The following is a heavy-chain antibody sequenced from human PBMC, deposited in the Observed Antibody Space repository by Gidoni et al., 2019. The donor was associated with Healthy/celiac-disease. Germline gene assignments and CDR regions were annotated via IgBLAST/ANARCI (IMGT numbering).Heavy chain of an antibody. CDR1: GFTFSIYA. J-gene: IGHJ4*02. CDR3: AKPMTTVTTDDVFFDY. CDR2: ISGSGGST. V-gene: IGHV3-23*01. Sequence: EVQLLESGGGLVQPGGSLRLSCAASGFTFSIYAMSWVRQAPGKGLEWVAAISGSGGSTYYADSVKGRFTISRDNSKNTLYMQMNSLRAEDTAVYYCAKPMTTVTTDDVFFDYWGQGTLVTVSS. D-gene: IGHD4-17*01.